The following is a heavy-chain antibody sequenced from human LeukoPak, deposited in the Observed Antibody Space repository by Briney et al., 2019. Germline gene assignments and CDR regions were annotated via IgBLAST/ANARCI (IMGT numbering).Heavy chain of an antibody. Sequence: GASVKVSCKASGYTFTSYDINWVRQATGQGLEWMGWMNPNSGDTGYAQKFQGRVTMTRDTSISTAYMELSSLRSEDTAVYYCARGVYGDYGAGYWGQGTLVTVSS. CDR3: ARGVYGDYGAGY. CDR1: GYTFTSYD. CDR2: MNPNSGDT. J-gene: IGHJ4*02. D-gene: IGHD4-17*01. V-gene: IGHV1-8*01.